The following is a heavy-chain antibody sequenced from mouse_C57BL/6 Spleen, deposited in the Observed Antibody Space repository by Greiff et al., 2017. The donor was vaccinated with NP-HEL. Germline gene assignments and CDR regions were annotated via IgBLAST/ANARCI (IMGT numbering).Heavy chain of an antibody. CDR3: ARRNPLRAMDY. J-gene: IGHJ4*01. Sequence: QVQLQQPGAELVRPGSSVKLSCKASGYTFTGYWMHWVKQRPIQGLEWIGNIDPSDSETHYNQKFKDKATLTVDKSSSTAYMQLSSLTSEDSAVYYCARRNPLRAMDYWGQGTSVTVSS. CDR2: IDPSDSET. CDR1: GYTFTGYW. V-gene: IGHV1-52*01. D-gene: IGHD1-1*01.